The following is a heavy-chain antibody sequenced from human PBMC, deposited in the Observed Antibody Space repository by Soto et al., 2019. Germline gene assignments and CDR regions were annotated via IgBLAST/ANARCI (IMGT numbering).Heavy chain of an antibody. J-gene: IGHJ4*02. CDR1: GFTFSSYS. CDR3: ARDFEYSSSPYYFDY. Sequence: GGSLRLSCAASGFTFSSYSMNWVRQAPGKGLEWVSSISSSSSYIYYADSVKRRFTISRDNAKNSLYLQMNSLRAEDTAVYYCARDFEYSSSPYYFDYWGQGTLVTVSS. D-gene: IGHD6-6*01. CDR2: ISSSSSYI. V-gene: IGHV3-21*01.